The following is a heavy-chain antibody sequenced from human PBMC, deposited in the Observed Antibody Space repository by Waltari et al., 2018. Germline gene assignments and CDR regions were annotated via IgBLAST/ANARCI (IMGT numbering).Heavy chain of an antibody. CDR3: ARDHYYGSGSYYDY. CDR2: TIPFFNTT. Sequence: QVQLVQSGAEVKKPGSSVKVSCETSGGAFTNYAITWVRQAPGQGLEWMGRTIPFFNTTNSAPKFQDRLTITADASTNTAYMELSSLRSDDTAVYYCARDHYYGSGSYYDYWGQGTLVTVSS. CDR1: GGAFTNYA. V-gene: IGHV1-69*15. D-gene: IGHD3-10*01. J-gene: IGHJ4*02.